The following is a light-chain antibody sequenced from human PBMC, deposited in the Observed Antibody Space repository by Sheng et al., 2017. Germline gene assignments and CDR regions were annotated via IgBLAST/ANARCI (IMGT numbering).Light chain of an antibody. CDR3: SSYATSTYV. V-gene: IGLV2-14*03. J-gene: IGLJ1*01. CDR2: DVS. Sequence: QSALTQPASVSGSPGQSITFSCTGTTSDVGAYNYVSWYQQHPGNAPKLILYDVSNRPSGVSDRFSGSKSGNTASLTISGLQPEDEADYYCSSYATSTYVFGSGTKVIVL. CDR1: TSDVGAYNY.